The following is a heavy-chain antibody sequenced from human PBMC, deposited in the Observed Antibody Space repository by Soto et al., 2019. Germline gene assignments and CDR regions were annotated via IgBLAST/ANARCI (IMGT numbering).Heavy chain of an antibody. J-gene: IGHJ6*02. Sequence: QVQLVESGGGVVQPGRSLRLSCAASGFTFSSYGMHWVRQAPGKGLEWVAVISYDGSNKYYADSVKGRFTISRDNSKNTLYLKMNSLRAEDTAVYYCAKDRRGLVRRDYYYGMDVWGQGTTVTVSS. V-gene: IGHV3-30*18. CDR3: AKDRRGLVRRDYYYGMDV. CDR2: ISYDGSNK. CDR1: GFTFSSYG. D-gene: IGHD6-6*01.